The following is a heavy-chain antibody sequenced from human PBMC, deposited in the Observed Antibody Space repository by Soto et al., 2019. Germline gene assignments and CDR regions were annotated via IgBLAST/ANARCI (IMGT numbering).Heavy chain of an antibody. CDR3: ATQLGGVIVIVVAFDI. CDR1: GFTFSSYA. Sequence: GGSLRLSCAASGFTFSSYAMSWVRQAPGKGLEWVSAISGSGGSTYYADSVKGRFTISRDNSKNTLYLQMNSLRAEDTAVYYCATQLGGVIVIVVAFDIWGQGTMVTVSS. V-gene: IGHV3-23*01. J-gene: IGHJ3*02. D-gene: IGHD3-16*02. CDR2: ISGSGGST.